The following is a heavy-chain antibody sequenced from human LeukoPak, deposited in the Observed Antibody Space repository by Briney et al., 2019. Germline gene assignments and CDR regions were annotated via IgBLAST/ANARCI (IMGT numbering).Heavy chain of an antibody. J-gene: IGHJ4*02. D-gene: IGHD1-26*01. V-gene: IGHV3-21*01. CDR1: GFTFSSYS. Sequence: GGSLRLSCAASGFTFSSYSMNWVRQAPGKGLEWVSSISSSSSYIYYADSVKGRFTISRDNAKNSLYLQMNSLRAEDTAVYYCASGNLNQKWEPRYFDYWGQGTLVTVSS. CDR2: ISSSSSYI. CDR3: ASGNLNQKWEPRYFDY.